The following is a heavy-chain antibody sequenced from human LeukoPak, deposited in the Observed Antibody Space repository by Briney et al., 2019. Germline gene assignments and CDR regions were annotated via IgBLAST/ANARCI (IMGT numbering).Heavy chain of an antibody. CDR3: ARDGNLDY. CDR1: GYSSTGYY. V-gene: IGHV1-2*02. J-gene: IGHJ4*02. Sequence: GASVKVSCKASGYSSTGYYMHWVRQAPGQGLEWMGWISPNSGDTNYAQKFQGRVTMTRDTSISTAYMEVSGLRSDDTAVYYCARDGNLDYWGQGTLVTVSS. CDR2: ISPNSGDT.